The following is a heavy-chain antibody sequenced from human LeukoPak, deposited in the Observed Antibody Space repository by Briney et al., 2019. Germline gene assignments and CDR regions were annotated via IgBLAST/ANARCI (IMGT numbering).Heavy chain of an antibody. D-gene: IGHD3-16*01. CDR1: GGSISSGGYY. Sequence: SETLSLTCTVSGGSISSGGYYWSWIRQHPGKDVEWIGYIYYSGSTYYNPSLKSRVTISVDTSKNQFSLKLSSVTAADTAVYYCARWGMGYYFDYWGRGTLVTVSS. J-gene: IGHJ4*02. CDR2: IYYSGST. CDR3: ARWGMGYYFDY. V-gene: IGHV4-31*03.